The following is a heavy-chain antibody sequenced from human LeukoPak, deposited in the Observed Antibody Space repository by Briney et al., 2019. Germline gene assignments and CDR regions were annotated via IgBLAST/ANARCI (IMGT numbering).Heavy chain of an antibody. V-gene: IGHV4-59*01. Sequence: KPSETLSLTCSVSGGSIKSNYWNWFRQTPGKGLEWIGDIYYSGSTTYNPSLKRRVTISVDTSKNEFSLEVRSVTAADTAVYYCARGGLLYDSSGYCDTWGQGTLVTVSS. CDR1: GGSIKSNY. D-gene: IGHD3-22*01. CDR3: ARGGLLYDSSGYCDT. J-gene: IGHJ5*02. CDR2: IYYSGST.